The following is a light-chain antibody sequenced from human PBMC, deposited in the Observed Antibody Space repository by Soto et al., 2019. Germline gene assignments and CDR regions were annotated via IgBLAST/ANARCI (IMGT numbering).Light chain of an antibody. V-gene: IGLV2-14*01. CDR2: EVS. CDR3: SSYTSSSTLGV. Sequence: QSVLTQPASVSGSPGQSITISCTGTSSDVGGYNYVSWYQQHPGKAPKLMIYEVSNRPSGVSNRFSGSKSCNTASLTISGLQAEDEADYYCSSYTSSSTLGVFGGGTKLTVL. J-gene: IGLJ3*02. CDR1: SSDVGGYNY.